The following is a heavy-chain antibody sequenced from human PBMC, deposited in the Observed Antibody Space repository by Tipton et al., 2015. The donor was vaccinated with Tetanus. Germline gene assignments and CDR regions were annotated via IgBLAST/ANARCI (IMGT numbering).Heavy chain of an antibody. V-gene: IGHV4-34*01. J-gene: IGHJ6*02. CDR3: VTVKMPTYYLYGMDV. D-gene: IGHD2-2*01. Sequence: TLSLTCTVSGGSISSYYWSWIRQAPGKGLEWIGEINHSGSTNHNPSLKSRVTLSVDTSKNQFSLKLNSGTAADTAMYYCVTVKMPTYYLYGMDVWGQGTTVSVSS. CDR2: INHSGST. CDR1: GGSISSYY.